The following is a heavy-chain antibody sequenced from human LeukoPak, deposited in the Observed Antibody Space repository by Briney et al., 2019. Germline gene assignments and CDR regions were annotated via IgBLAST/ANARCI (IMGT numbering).Heavy chain of an antibody. J-gene: IGHJ4*02. V-gene: IGHV1-2*02. CDR1: GYTFTGYY. D-gene: IGHD3-22*01. CDR2: INPNSGGT. CDR3: ARSIDWGTYYYDSSGSHWDY. Sequence: ASVKVSCKASGYTFTGYYMHWVRQAPGQGLEWMGWINPNSGGTNYAQKFQGRVTMTRDTSISTAYMELSRLRSDDTAVYYCARSIDWGTYYYDSSGSHWDYWGQGTLVTVFS.